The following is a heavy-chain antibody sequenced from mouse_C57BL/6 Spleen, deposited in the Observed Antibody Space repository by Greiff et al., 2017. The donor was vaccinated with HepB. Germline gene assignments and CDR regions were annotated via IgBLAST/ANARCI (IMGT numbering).Heavy chain of an antibody. Sequence: EVQLVESGGGLVKPGGSLKLSCAASGFTFSSYAMSWVRQTPEKRLEWVATISDGGSYTYYPDNVKGRFTISRDNAKNNLYLQMSHLKSEDTAMYYCAREVITTSYFDVWGTGTTVTVSS. CDR2: ISDGGSYT. CDR3: AREVITTSYFDV. V-gene: IGHV5-4*01. J-gene: IGHJ1*03. D-gene: IGHD2-4*01. CDR1: GFTFSSYA.